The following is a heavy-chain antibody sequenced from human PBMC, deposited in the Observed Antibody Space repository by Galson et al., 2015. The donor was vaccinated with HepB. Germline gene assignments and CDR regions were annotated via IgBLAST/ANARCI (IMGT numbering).Heavy chain of an antibody. V-gene: IGHV5-51*03. J-gene: IGHJ4*02. CDR2: IYPGDSDT. CDR3: ARRIGYSSSWRSFDY. Sequence: QSGAEVKKPGESLKISCKGSGYSLTSYWIGWVRQMPGKGLEWMGIIYPGDSDTRYSPSFQGQVTISADKSISTAYLQWSSLKASDTAMYYCARRIGYSSSWRSFDYWGQGTLVTVSS. D-gene: IGHD6-13*01. CDR1: GYSLTSYW.